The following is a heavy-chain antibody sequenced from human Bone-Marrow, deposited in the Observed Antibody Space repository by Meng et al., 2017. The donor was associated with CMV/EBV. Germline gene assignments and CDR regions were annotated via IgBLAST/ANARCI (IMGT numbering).Heavy chain of an antibody. J-gene: IGHJ5*02. Sequence: GESLKISCAASGFTFSSYSMNWVRQAPGKGLEWVSSISSSSSYIYYADSVKGRFTISRDNAKNSLYLQMNSLRAEDTAVYYCARAQSSSWSHNWFDPWGQGTLFTVSS. D-gene: IGHD6-13*01. V-gene: IGHV3-21*01. CDR1: GFTFSSYS. CDR2: ISSSSSYI. CDR3: ARAQSSSWSHNWFDP.